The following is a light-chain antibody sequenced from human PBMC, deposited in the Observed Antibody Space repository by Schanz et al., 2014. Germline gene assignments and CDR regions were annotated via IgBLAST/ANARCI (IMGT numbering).Light chain of an antibody. CDR3: SSYAGSNNLVVV. CDR1: SSDVGSSKY. V-gene: IGLV2-14*03. CDR2: EVS. Sequence: QSALTQPASVSASLGQSITISCTGSSSDVGSSKYVSWYQQFPGKAPKPLIYEVSVRLSGVSSRFSGSKSGNTASLTISGLQAEDEADYYCSSYAGSNNLVVVFGGGTKLTVL. J-gene: IGLJ2*01.